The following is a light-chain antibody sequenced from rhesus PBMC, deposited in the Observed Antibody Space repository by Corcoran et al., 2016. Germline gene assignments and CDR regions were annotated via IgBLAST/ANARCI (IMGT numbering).Light chain of an antibody. V-gene: IGKV2-104*02. CDR1: QSLLYSEDGNTY. J-gene: IGKJ4*01. CDR3: MQALEFPLT. CDR2: EVS. Sequence: DIVMTQTPLSLPVTPGEAASISCRSSQSLLYSEDGNTYLDWDLQKPGQSPHLLIYEVSNRASGVPNRVSGSGSDTDFTLIISRVEAEDVGVYYCMQALEFPLTFGGGTKVEIK.